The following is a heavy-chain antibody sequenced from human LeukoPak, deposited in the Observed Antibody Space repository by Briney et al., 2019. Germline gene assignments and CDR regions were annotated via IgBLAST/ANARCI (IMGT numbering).Heavy chain of an antibody. Sequence: GGSLRLSCAASGFTFSSYSMNWVRQAPGKGLEWVSSISSSSSYIYYADSVKGRFTTSRDNAKNSLYLQMNSLRAEDTAVYYCARDQDAAMVRGALLYFHYYYGMDVWGQGTTVTVSS. CDR2: ISSSSSYI. V-gene: IGHV3-21*01. J-gene: IGHJ6*02. D-gene: IGHD3-10*01. CDR3: ARDQDAAMVRGALLYFHYYYGMDV. CDR1: GFTFSSYS.